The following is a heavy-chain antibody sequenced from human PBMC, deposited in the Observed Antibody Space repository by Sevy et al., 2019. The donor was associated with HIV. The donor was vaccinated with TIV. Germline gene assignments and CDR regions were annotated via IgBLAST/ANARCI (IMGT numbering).Heavy chain of an antibody. V-gene: IGHV3-23*01. CDR2: ITDNGASV. J-gene: IGHJ4*02. D-gene: IGHD6-6*01. CDR3: VRFRPATRYFDF. CDR1: GFTFSAYS. Sequence: GGSLRLSCAASGFTFSAYSMSWVSQPPGKGLQGISLITDNGASVYYADSVKGRFTISRDNSRNTLYLHMNSLRAEDTALYYCVRFRPATRYFDFWGQGALVTVSS.